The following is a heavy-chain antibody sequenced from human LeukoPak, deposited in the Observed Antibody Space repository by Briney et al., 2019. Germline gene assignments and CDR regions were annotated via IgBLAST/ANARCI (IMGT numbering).Heavy chain of an antibody. CDR3: AADPSYSSGYRYYFDY. CDR2: IVVGSGNT. CDR1: GFTFISSA. V-gene: IGHV1-58*01. D-gene: IGHD3-22*01. J-gene: IGHJ4*02. Sequence: SVKVSCKTSGFTFISSAVQWVRQARGQRLEWIGRIVVGSGNTNYAQKFQERVTITRDMSTSAAYMELSSLRSEDTAVYYCAADPSYSSGYRYYFDYWGQGTLVTVSS.